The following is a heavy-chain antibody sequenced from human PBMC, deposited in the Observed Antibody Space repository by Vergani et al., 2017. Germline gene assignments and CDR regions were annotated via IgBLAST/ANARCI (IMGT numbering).Heavy chain of an antibody. V-gene: IGHV4-34*01. CDR3: ARLYVLAAFDI. J-gene: IGHJ3*02. CDR1: GGSFSDYY. Sequence: QVQLQQWGAGLLKPSETLSLTCAVYGGSFSDYYWSWIRQSPGKGLEWIGEINHSGGTNYNPSLKSRVTISVDTSKTQFSLKLSSVTAADTAVYYCARLYVLAAFDIWGQGTMVTVSS. D-gene: IGHD3-16*01. CDR2: INHSGGT.